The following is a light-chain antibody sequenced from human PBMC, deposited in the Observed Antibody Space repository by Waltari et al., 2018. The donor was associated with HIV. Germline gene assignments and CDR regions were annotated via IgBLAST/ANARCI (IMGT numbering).Light chain of an antibody. CDR3: QQANSFPWT. CDR1: QPVSSW. Sequence: IKMTQCRASVAASVGGRVSSTCRASQPVSSWLTWYQQKPGKSPDLLIYATSILQSGVPSRFSGSGSGTNFTLTITSLQPEDFASYYCQQANSFPWTFGQGTKVEIK. J-gene: IGKJ1*01. CDR2: ATS. V-gene: IGKV1-12*01.